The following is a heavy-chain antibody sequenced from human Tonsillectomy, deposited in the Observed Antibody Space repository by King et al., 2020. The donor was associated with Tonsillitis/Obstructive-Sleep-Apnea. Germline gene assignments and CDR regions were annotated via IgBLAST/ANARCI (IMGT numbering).Heavy chain of an antibody. CDR2: IYSGGST. J-gene: IGHJ4*02. CDR1: GFTVSSNY. D-gene: IGHD2-15*01. CDR3: ARKGRGGLAGFDY. Sequence: QLVQSGGGLVQPGGSLRLSCAASGFTVSSNYMSWVCQAPGKGLEWVSVIYSGGSTYYADSVKGRFTISRDNSKNTLYLQMNSLRAEDTAVYYCARKGRGGLAGFDYWGQGTLVTVSS. V-gene: IGHV3-66*01.